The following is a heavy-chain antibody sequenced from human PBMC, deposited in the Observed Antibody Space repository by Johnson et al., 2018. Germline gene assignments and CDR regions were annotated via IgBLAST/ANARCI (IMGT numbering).Heavy chain of an antibody. D-gene: IGHD3-22*01. J-gene: IGHJ1*01. V-gene: IGHV1-8*02. CDR3: TTDPAEDSSGYYHFRH. Sequence: QVQLVQSGAEVKKPGSSVKVSCKASGGTFSSYAISWVRQAPGQGLEWMGWMNPNSGNTGYAQKFQGRFTISRDDSKTTLYLQMNSLIPEDTAVYCCTTDPAEDSSGYYHFRHWGQGTLVTVSS. CDR2: MNPNSGNT. CDR1: GGTFSSYA.